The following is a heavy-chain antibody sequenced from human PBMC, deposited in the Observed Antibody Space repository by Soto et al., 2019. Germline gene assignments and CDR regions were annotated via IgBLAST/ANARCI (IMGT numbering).Heavy chain of an antibody. CDR1: GGSISSANW. J-gene: IGHJ6*02. CDR2: IYHGGST. CDR3: ARLSFSYGVDV. Sequence: TLSLTCAVSGGSISSANWWTWVRQPPGKGLEWIGEIYHGGSTSYNPSLKSRVTLSLDKFKNHFSLNLTSVTAADTAVYYCARLSFSYGVDVWGQGTTVTVSS. V-gene: IGHV4-4*02.